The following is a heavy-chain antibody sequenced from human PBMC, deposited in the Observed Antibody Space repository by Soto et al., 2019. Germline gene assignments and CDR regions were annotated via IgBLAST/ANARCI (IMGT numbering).Heavy chain of an antibody. CDR2: ITSSSSYI. D-gene: IGHD3-3*01. CDR1: GFTFSDYS. V-gene: IGHV3-21*01. CDR3: AKDVLRFLEWLAFYGMDV. J-gene: IGHJ6*02. Sequence: PGGSLRLSCAASGFTFSDYSMNWVRQAPGKGLEWVASITSSSSYIYYADSVKGRFTISRDNSKNTLYLQMNSLRAEDTAVYYCAKDVLRFLEWLAFYGMDVWGQGTTVTVSS.